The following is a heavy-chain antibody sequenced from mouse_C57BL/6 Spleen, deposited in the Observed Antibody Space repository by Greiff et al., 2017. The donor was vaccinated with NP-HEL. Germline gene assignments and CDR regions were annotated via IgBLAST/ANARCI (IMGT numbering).Heavy chain of an antibody. D-gene: IGHD2-4*01. Sequence: QVQLKESGAELARPGASVKMSCKASGYTFTSYTMHWVKQRPGQGLEWIGYINPSSGYTKYNQKFKDKATLTADKSSSTAYMQLSSLTSEDSAVYYCATLYDYDEGTWFAYWGQGTLVTVSA. J-gene: IGHJ3*01. CDR3: ATLYDYDEGTWFAY. V-gene: IGHV1-4*01. CDR2: INPSSGYT. CDR1: GYTFTSYT.